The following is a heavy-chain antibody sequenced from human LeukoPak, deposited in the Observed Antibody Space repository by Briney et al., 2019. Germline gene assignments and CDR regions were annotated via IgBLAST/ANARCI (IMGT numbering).Heavy chain of an antibody. Sequence: GGSLRLSCAASGFTFSSYAMSWVRQAPGKGLEWVSGISGSGDNTYYADSVKGQFTISRDNSKNTLYVQVNSLGTEDTAAYYCAKGSYYDSSGSFYFDYWGQGTPVTVSS. D-gene: IGHD3-22*01. CDR3: AKGSYYDSSGSFYFDY. CDR1: GFTFSSYA. J-gene: IGHJ4*02. CDR2: ISGSGDNT. V-gene: IGHV3-23*01.